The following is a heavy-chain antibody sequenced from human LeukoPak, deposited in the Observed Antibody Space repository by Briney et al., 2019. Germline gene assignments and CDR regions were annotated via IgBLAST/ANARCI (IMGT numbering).Heavy chain of an antibody. CDR2: IYHSGST. CDR1: GGSISSSNW. Sequence: SGTLSLTCAISGGSISSSNWWSWVRQPPGKGLEWIGEIYHSGSTNYSPSPKSRVTISVDKSKNQFSLKVTSVTAADTAVYYCARVSSGSYYFDSWGQGTLVIVSS. CDR3: ARVSSGSYYFDS. D-gene: IGHD1-26*01. J-gene: IGHJ4*02. V-gene: IGHV4-4*02.